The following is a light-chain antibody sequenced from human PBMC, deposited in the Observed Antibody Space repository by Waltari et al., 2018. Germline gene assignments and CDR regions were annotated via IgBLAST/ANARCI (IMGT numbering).Light chain of an antibody. CDR2: KSS. CDR1: QSSSTW. V-gene: IGKV1-5*03. CDR3: QHDNNYPVA. Sequence: DIQMTQSPSTLSPSVRDRVSITCRAIQSSSTWLAWYQQKSGRAAKLLIFKSSSLEYGVPSRFSGSDSGTEFTLSITNLQPDDFATYYCQHDNNYPVAFGPGTKLEIK. J-gene: IGKJ2*01.